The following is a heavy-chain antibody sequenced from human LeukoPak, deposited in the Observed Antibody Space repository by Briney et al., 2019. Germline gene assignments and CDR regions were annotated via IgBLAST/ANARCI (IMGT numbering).Heavy chain of an antibody. J-gene: IGHJ3*02. CDR3: ARRPYCTSTSCPPRHAFDI. CDR1: GYSISSGFF. CDR2: IYHSGST. V-gene: IGHV4-38-2*01. Sequence: KPSETLSLTCAVSGYSISSGFFWGWIRQPPGKGLGWIGSIYHSGSTYYNPSLKSRVTTSVDTSKNQFSLKLSSVTAADTAVYYCARRPYCTSTSCPPRHAFDIWGQGTMVTVSS. D-gene: IGHD2-2*01.